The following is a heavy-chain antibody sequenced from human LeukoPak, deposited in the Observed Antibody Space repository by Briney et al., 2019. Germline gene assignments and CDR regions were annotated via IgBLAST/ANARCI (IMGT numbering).Heavy chain of an antibody. Sequence: ASVKVSCKSSGYTFTGYYMHRVRQAPGQGLEWMGWINPNSGGTNYAQKFQGRVTMTRDTSISTAYMELSRLRSDDTAVYYCARDDRLLWFGELEYYFDYWGQGTLVTVSS. D-gene: IGHD3-10*01. V-gene: IGHV1-2*02. CDR1: GYTFTGYY. CDR2: INPNSGGT. J-gene: IGHJ4*02. CDR3: ARDDRLLWFGELEYYFDY.